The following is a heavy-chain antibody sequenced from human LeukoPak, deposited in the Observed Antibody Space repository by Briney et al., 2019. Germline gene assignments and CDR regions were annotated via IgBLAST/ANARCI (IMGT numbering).Heavy chain of an antibody. D-gene: IGHD1-20*01. J-gene: IGHJ4*02. Sequence: GESLKISCQGSGYSFTSYWIGWVRQMPGKGLEWMGIIYPGDSDTRYSPSSQGQVTISADKSISTAYLQWSSLKASDTAMYYCASSRYNWNGYFDYWGQGTLVTVSS. CDR2: IYPGDSDT. CDR1: GYSFTSYW. CDR3: ASSRYNWNGYFDY. V-gene: IGHV5-51*01.